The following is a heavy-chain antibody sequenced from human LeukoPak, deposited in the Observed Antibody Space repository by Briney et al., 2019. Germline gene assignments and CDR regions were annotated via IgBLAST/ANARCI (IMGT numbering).Heavy chain of an antibody. CDR3: AKRRGLELLYYYYMDV. CDR2: ISGSGGST. V-gene: IGHV3-23*01. CDR1: GLTFSSYA. Sequence: GGSLRLSCAASGLTFSSYAMTWVRQAPGKGLEWVSAISGSGGSTYYADSVKGRFTISRDNSKNTLFLQMNSLRAEDTAVYYCAKRRGLELLYYYYMDVWGKGTTVTVSS. D-gene: IGHD1-7*01. J-gene: IGHJ6*03.